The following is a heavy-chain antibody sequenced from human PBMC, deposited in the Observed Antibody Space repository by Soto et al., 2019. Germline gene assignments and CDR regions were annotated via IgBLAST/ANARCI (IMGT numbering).Heavy chain of an antibody. Sequence: PGGSLRLSCTAPGFTFSSYSMNWVRQAPGKGLEWVSSISSSSSYIYYADSVKGRFTISRDNAKNSLYLQMNSLRAEDTAVYYCARVAPYGDYLFDYWGQGTLVTVSS. CDR2: ISSSSSYI. J-gene: IGHJ4*02. D-gene: IGHD4-17*01. CDR1: GFTFSSYS. CDR3: ARVAPYGDYLFDY. V-gene: IGHV3-21*01.